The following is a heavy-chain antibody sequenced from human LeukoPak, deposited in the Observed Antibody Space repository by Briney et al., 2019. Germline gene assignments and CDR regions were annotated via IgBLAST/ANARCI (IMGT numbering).Heavy chain of an antibody. CDR1: GFTFSNYN. J-gene: IGHJ6*04. D-gene: IGHD3-10*02. CDR3: AELGITMIGGV. CDR2: IISSGSTI. V-gene: IGHV3-48*04. Sequence: GGSLRLSCAASGFTFSNYNMNWVRQAPGKWLEWVSYIISSGSTIYYADSVKGRFTISRDNAKNSLYLQMNSLRAEDTAVYYCAELGITMIGGVWGKGATVTISS.